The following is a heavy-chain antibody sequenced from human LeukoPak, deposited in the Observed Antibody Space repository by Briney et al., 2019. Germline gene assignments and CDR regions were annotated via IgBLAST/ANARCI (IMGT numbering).Heavy chain of an antibody. CDR3: ARDHPHDYGDY. V-gene: IGHV3-48*04. J-gene: IGHJ4*02. Sequence: PGGSLRLSCAASGFTFSSYSMNWVRQAPGKGLEWVSYISSSSSTIYYADSVKGRFTISRDNAKNSLYLQMNSLRAEDTAVYYCARDHPHDYGDYWGQGTLVTVSS. CDR1: GFTFSSYS. CDR2: ISSSSSTI.